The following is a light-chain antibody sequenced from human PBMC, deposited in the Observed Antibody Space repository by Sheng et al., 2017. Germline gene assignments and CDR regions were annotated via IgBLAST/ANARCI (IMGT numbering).Light chain of an antibody. V-gene: IGLV2-23*01. Sequence: QSALTQPASVSASPGQSITISCTGTSSDVGSFNLVSWYQQLPGKAPKLILYEANKRPSGVSTRFSGSKSDNTASLTISGLQAEDEADYYCCSYAGADTWLFGVGTKLTVL. J-gene: IGLJ3*02. CDR3: CSYAGADTWL. CDR1: SSDVGSFNL. CDR2: EAN.